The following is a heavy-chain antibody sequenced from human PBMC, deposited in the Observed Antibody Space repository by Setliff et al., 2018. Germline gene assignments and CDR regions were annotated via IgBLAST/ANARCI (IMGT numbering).Heavy chain of an antibody. CDR1: GGTFSSYA. V-gene: IGHV1-8*02. J-gene: IGHJ4*02. CDR2: MNPNNGNT. D-gene: IGHD6-19*01. Sequence: GASVKVSCKASGGTFSSYAISWVRQAPGQGLEWMGGMNPNNGNTGYAQKFQGRVTMTRNTSISTAYMELSSLRSEDTAVYYCARVTIAVAGHFDFWGQGTLVTVSS. CDR3: ARVTIAVAGHFDF.